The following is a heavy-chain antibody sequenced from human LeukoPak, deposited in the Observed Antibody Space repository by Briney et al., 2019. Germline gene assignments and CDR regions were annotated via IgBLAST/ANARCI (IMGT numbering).Heavy chain of an antibody. V-gene: IGHV1-18*01. D-gene: IGHD6-19*01. CDR3: ARLLVTEYKSGWYGHNFDY. CDR1: GYSFTSYG. Sequence: GASVKVSFKASGYSFTSYGIGWARQAPGQGLEWMGWLSVYNGHTSYAQKFQGVFTMTTDTSTGTAYMELRSLRSDDTAVYYCARLLVTEYKSGWYGHNFDYWGQGTQVTVSS. CDR2: LSVYNGHT. J-gene: IGHJ4*02.